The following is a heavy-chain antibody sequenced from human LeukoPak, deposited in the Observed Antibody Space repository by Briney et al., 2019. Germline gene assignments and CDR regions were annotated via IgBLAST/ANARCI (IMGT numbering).Heavy chain of an antibody. CDR1: GGSISSYY. CDR2: IYTSGST. D-gene: IGHD3-3*01. CDR3: AKDREWLSALDI. J-gene: IGHJ3*02. V-gene: IGHV4-4*07. Sequence: SETLSLTCTVSGGSISSYYWSWIRQPAGKGLEWIGRIYTSGSTNCNPSLKSRVTMSVDTSKNQFSLMLSSVTAADTAVYYCAKDREWLSALDIWGQGTMVTLSS.